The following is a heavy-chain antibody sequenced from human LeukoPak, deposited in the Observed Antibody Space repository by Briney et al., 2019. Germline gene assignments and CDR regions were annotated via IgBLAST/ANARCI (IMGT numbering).Heavy chain of an antibody. J-gene: IGHJ4*02. D-gene: IGHD4-17*01. V-gene: IGHV3-48*03. CDR1: GFTFSSYE. CDR2: ISSSGSTI. Sequence: GGSLRLSCAASGFTFSSYEMNWVRQAPGKGLEWVSYISSSGSTIYYADSVKGRFTISRDNAKNSLYLQMNSLRAEDTAIYYCAKEGVAETTRGAYFGHWGQGTLVTVFS. CDR3: AKEGVAETTRGAYFGH.